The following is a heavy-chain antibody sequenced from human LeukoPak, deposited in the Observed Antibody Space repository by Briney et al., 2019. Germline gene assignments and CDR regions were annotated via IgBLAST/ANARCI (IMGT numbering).Heavy chain of an antibody. CDR3: TSGDYNDY. V-gene: IGHV3-73*01. D-gene: IGHD4-17*01. CDR2: IRVKDDNYAT. J-gene: IGHJ4*02. CDR1: GFRFSASA. Sequence: PGRSLRLSCAASGFRFSASAMHWVRQASGKGLEWAGRIRVKDDNYATSYGASVKGRFTISRDDSKNTAYLQMNSLKTEDTAVYYCTSGDYNDYWGQGTLVTVSS.